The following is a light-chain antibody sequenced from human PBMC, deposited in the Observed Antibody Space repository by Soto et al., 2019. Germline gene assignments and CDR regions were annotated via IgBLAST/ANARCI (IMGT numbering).Light chain of an antibody. Sequence: QSVLTQPASVSGSPRQSITISCTGTSSDVGSYNYVSWYQLHPGKAPKLMIYEVSNRPSGVSNRFSGSKSGNTASLTISGLQAEDEADYYCSSYTGSSTLYVFGTGTKVTVL. CDR1: SSDVGSYNY. CDR2: EVS. CDR3: SSYTGSSTLYV. V-gene: IGLV2-14*01. J-gene: IGLJ1*01.